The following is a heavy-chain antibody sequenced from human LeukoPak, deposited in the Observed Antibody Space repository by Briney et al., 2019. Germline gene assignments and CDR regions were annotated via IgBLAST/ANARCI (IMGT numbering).Heavy chain of an antibody. CDR2: IWYDGSNK. CDR3: ARVGPRYDSSGYYYYFDY. J-gene: IGHJ4*02. Sequence: PGGSLRLSCAASGFTFSSYGMHWVRQAPGKGLEWVAVIWYDGSNKYYADSVKGRFTISRDNSKNTLYLQMNSLRDEDTAVYYCARVGPRYDSSGYYYYFDYWGQGTLVTVSS. D-gene: IGHD3-22*01. V-gene: IGHV3-33*01. CDR1: GFTFSSYG.